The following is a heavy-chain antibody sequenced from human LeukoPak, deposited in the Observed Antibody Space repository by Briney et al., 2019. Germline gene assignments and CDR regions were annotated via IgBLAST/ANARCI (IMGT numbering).Heavy chain of an antibody. D-gene: IGHD1-26*01. Sequence: SETLSLTCTVSGGSISSSDYYWGWIRQPPGKGLEWIGSISSSGSIYYNPSLKSRVTISVDSSKNQFSLKLSSVTAADTAVYYCARRTSNPVGAIDYLGQGTLVTVSS. V-gene: IGHV4-39*01. CDR2: ISSSGSI. J-gene: IGHJ4*02. CDR3: ARRTSNPVGAIDY. CDR1: GGSISSSDYY.